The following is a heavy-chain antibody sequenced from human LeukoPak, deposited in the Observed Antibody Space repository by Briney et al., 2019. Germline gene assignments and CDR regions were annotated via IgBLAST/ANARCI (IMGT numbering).Heavy chain of an antibody. CDR3: ARSYSRFFYYYMDV. CDR1: GGSFSGYY. CDR2: INHSGST. D-gene: IGHD6-13*01. J-gene: IGHJ6*03. V-gene: IGHV4-34*01. Sequence: SETLSLTCAVYGGSFSGYYWSWIRQPPGKGLEWIGEINHSGSTNYNPSLKSRVTISVDTSKNQFSLKLSSVTAADTAVYYCARSYSRFFYYYMDVWGKGTTVTISS.